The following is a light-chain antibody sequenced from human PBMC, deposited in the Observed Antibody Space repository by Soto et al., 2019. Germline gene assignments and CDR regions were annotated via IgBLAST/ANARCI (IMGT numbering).Light chain of an antibody. J-gene: IGLJ3*02. CDR1: TSNIGSYT. CDR2: SNN. V-gene: IGLV1-44*01. CDR3: AAWDDSLNGPV. Sequence: QSVLTQPPSASGTPGQRVTISCSGSTSNIGSYTVNWYQQLPGTAPKLLIYSNNQRPSGVPDRFSGSKSGTSASLAISGLQSEDEADYHCAAWDDSLNGPVFGGGTQLTVL.